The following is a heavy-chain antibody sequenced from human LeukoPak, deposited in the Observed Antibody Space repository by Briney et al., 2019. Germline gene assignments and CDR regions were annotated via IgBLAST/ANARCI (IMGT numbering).Heavy chain of an antibody. D-gene: IGHD2-2*01. CDR2: IYASGST. J-gene: IGHJ2*01. V-gene: IGHV4-4*07. Sequence: PSETLSLTCTVSGGSIRSYYWSWIRQPAGKGLEWIGRIYASGSTNYNPSLKSRVTMSVDTSKNQFSLRLTSVTAADTAVYYCARDGSSVLWYFDLWGRGSRVTVSS. CDR1: GGSIRSYY. CDR3: ARDGSSVLWYFDL.